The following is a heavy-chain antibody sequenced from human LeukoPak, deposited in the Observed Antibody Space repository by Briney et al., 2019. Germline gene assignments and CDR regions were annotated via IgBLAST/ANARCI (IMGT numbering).Heavy chain of an antibody. CDR2: IYYSGST. D-gene: IGHD3-22*01. CDR3: ARTAHYYDSSSYRTWKYFQH. J-gene: IGHJ1*01. V-gene: IGHV4-39*02. CDR1: GGSINSRSHY. Sequence: PSETLSLTCTVSGGSINSRSHYWGWIRQPPGKGLEWIGSIYYSGSTYYDPSLKSRVTISIDTSRNHFSLRLGSVTAADTAVYYCARTAHYYDSSSYRTWKYFQHWGQGTLVTVSS.